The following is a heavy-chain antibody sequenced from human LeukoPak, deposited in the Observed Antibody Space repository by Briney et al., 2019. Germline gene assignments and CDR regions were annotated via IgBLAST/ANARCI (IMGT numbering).Heavy chain of an antibody. Sequence: GGSLRLSCAASGFTFTTYWMHWVRQARGKGLVWVANIKQYGTEKYYVDSVKGRFTISRDNGKNSLYLQMNSLRAEDTALYYCARDGGHGGDLDYWGQGTLVTVS. D-gene: IGHD2-21*02. CDR1: GFTFTTYW. CDR2: IKQYGTEK. CDR3: ARDGGHGGDLDY. J-gene: IGHJ4*02. V-gene: IGHV3-7*01.